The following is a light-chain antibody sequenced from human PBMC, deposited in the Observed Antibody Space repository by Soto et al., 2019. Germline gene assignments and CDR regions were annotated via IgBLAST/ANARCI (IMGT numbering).Light chain of an antibody. CDR3: VMYMGSGIWV. CDR1: SGSVSTSYP. Sequence: QTVVTQEPSFSVSPGGTVTLTCGLSSGSVSTSYPPSWYQQTPGQAPRTLIYSTNTRSSGVPDRFSGSILGNKAALPITGAQADDESDYSCVMYMGSGIWVFGGGTKLTVL. J-gene: IGLJ3*02. CDR2: STN. V-gene: IGLV8-61*01.